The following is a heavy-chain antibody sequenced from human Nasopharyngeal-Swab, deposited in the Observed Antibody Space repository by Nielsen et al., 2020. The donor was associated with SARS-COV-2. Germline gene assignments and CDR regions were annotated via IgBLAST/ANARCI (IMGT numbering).Heavy chain of an antibody. CDR2: INHSGST. Sequence: SETLSLTCTVSGGSISSYYWSWIRQPPGKGLEWIGEINHSGSTNYNPSLKSRVTISVDTSKNQFSLKLSSVTAADTAVYYCARVLSMFRGTYGMDVWGQGTTVTVSS. V-gene: IGHV4-34*01. CDR1: GGSISSYY. D-gene: IGHD3-10*01. J-gene: IGHJ6*02. CDR3: ARVLSMFRGTYGMDV.